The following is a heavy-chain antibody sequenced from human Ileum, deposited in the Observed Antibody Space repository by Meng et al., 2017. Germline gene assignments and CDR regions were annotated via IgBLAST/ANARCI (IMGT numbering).Heavy chain of an antibody. Sequence: PPQESCPVLGRPSETLSLPGTVPGASGISNNDGWRWIRQPPGKGLEWIGYGSTNHNPSLKSRVTISVDTSKNQFFLTLNSVTAADTAIYYCARDHWGSLDYWGQGILVTVSS. D-gene: IGHD7-27*01. J-gene: IGHJ4*02. CDR3: ARDHWGSLDY. V-gene: IGHV4-61*01. CDR1: GASGISNNDG. CDR2: GST.